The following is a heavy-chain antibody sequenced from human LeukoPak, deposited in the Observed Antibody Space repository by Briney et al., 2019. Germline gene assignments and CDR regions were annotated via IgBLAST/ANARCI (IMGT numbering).Heavy chain of an antibody. CDR3: ARETWGSNYYDSSGTFIDY. V-gene: IGHV7-4-1*02. D-gene: IGHD3-22*01. CDR1: GYTFTGYY. J-gene: IGHJ4*02. Sequence: ASVKVSCKASGYTFTGYYMHWVRQAPGQGLEWMGWINTNTGNPTYAQGFTGRFVFSLDTSVSTAYLQISSLKAEDTAVYYCARETWGSNYYDSSGTFIDYWGQGTLVTVSS. CDR2: INTNTGNP.